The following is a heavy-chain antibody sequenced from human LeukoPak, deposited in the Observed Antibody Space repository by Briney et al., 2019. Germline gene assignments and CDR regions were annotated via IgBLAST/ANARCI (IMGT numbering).Heavy chain of an antibody. CDR3: ARDGANYYDSSGYSNDAFDI. CDR2: IWYDGSNK. Sequence: GGSLRLSCAASGFTFSSYGMHWVRQAPGKGLEWVAVIWYDGSNKYYADSVKGRFTISRDNSKNTLYLQMNSLRAEDTAVYYCARDGANYYDSSGYSNDAFDIWGQGTMVTVSS. J-gene: IGHJ3*02. D-gene: IGHD3-22*01. V-gene: IGHV3-33*01. CDR1: GFTFSSYG.